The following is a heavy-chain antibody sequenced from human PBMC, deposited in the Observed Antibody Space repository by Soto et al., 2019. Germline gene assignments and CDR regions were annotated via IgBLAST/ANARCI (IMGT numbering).Heavy chain of an antibody. V-gene: IGHV1-2*02. CDR1: GYTFTGYY. CDR3: ARDSPYYYDSSGYYDYYYGMDV. CDR2: INPNSGGT. J-gene: IGHJ6*02. D-gene: IGHD3-22*01. Sequence: ASVKVSCKASGYTFTGYYMHWVRQAPGQGLEWMGWINPNSGGTNYAQKFQGRVTMTRDTSISTAYMELSRLRSDDTAVYYCARDSPYYYDSSGYYDYYYGMDVWGQGTTVTVSS.